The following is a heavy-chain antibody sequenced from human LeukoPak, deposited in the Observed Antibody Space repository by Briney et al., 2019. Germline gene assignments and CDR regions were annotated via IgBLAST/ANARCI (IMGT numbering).Heavy chain of an antibody. CDR1: GFTFSSYA. Sequence: GGSLRLSCAASGFTFSSYAMHWVRQAPGKGLEWVAVISYDGSNKYYADSVKGRFTISRDNSKNTLYLQMNSLRAEDTAVYYCARGVGSYYFDYWGQGTLVTVSS. J-gene: IGHJ4*02. CDR2: ISYDGSNK. V-gene: IGHV3-30-3*01. CDR3: ARGVGSYYFDY. D-gene: IGHD1-26*01.